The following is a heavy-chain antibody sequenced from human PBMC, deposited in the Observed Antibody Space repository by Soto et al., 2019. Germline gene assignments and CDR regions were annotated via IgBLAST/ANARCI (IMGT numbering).Heavy chain of an antibody. Sequence: ASVKVSCKAYGYTFTAYYLYWVRQTPGQGLEWLGGINPDTGGADIAPKFQGKITMTRDTSINTAYMQLPGLTSDDTAVYYCARDPIGGGAPYYFDYWGQGTLVTVSS. J-gene: IGHJ4*02. CDR1: GYTFTAYY. CDR2: INPDTGGA. D-gene: IGHD3-16*01. CDR3: ARDPIGGGAPYYFDY. V-gene: IGHV1-2*02.